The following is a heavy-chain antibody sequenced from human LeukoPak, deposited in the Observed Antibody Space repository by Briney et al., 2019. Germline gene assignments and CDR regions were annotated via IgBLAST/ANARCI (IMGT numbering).Heavy chain of an antibody. CDR3: AKDLHYYVAMDV. D-gene: IGHD3-10*02. V-gene: IGHV3-23*01. CDR2: IGSDGST. CDR1: VKSFNGYA. J-gene: IGHJ6*02. Sequence: GGALRLSCVASVKSFNGYAMSWVRQAPGKGLERVSGIGSDGSTHYAESVKGRFAISRDNSKSTLYLQMNNLRADDTALYSCAKDLHYYVAMDVWGQGTTVTVSS.